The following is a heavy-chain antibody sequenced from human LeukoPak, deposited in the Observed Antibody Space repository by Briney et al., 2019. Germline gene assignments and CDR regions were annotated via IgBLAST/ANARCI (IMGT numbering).Heavy chain of an antibody. D-gene: IGHD1-14*01. CDR3: ARDPDRYYFDY. CDR1: GFTFSNYW. J-gene: IGHJ4*02. Sequence: GRSLRLSCAASGFTFSNYWMHWVRQAPGKGLVWVSRINSDGSTTTYADSVKGRFTISRDNSKNTLYLQMNSLRAEDTAVYYCARDPDRYYFDYWGQGTLVTVSS. V-gene: IGHV3-74*01. CDR2: INSDGSTT.